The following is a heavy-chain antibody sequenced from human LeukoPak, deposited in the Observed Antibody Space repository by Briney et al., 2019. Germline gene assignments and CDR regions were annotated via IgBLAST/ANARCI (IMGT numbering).Heavy chain of an antibody. CDR2: IWYDGSNK. CDR1: GFTFSSYG. CDR3: AKDIYDYVWGSYRYTEFDY. V-gene: IGHV3-33*06. J-gene: IGHJ4*02. D-gene: IGHD3-16*02. Sequence: GGSLRLSCAASGFTFSSYGMHWVRQAPGKGLEWVAVIWYDGSNKYYADSVKGRFTISRDNSKNTLYLQMNSLRAEDTAVYYCAKDIYDYVWGSYRYTEFDYWGQGTLVTVSS.